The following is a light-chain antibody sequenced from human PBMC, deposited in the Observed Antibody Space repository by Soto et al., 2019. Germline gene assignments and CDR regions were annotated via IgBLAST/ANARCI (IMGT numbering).Light chain of an antibody. CDR3: QQSSNWPLT. Sequence: EIVLTQSRATLSLSPGERAALSCGASQSVRSYLAWYQQKPGQAPRLLIYDASNRATGIPARFSGSGSGTDFTLTISSLEPEDFAVYYCQQSSNWPLTFGPGTKVDIK. CDR2: DAS. J-gene: IGKJ3*01. CDR1: QSVRSY. V-gene: IGKV3-11*01.